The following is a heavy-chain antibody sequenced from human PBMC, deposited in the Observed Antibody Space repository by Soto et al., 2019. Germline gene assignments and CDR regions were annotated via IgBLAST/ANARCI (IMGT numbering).Heavy chain of an antibody. CDR1: GGSMSSYY. CDR3: SRGQRFSDWFDP. D-gene: IGHD3-3*01. J-gene: IGHJ5*02. Sequence: QLHLQQSGPGLVNHSETLSLTCTVSGGSMSSYYWTLIRQPAGKGLEWIGRVYSSGGTHYNPSLKSRVTISLDTSKNQFSLRLLAVTDADTAVYYCSRGQRFSDWFDPWGQGPLVTVSS. CDR2: VYSSGGT. V-gene: IGHV4-4*07.